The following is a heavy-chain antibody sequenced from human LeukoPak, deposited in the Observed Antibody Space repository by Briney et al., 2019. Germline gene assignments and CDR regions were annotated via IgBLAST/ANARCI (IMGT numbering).Heavy chain of an antibody. V-gene: IGHV3-72*01. CDR3: AREVGDTAMAFDY. D-gene: IGHD5-18*01. J-gene: IGHJ4*02. Sequence: GGSLRLSCAASGFTFSDHYMDWVRQAPGKGLGWVGRTRNKANSYTTEYAASVKGRFTISRDDSKNSLYLQMNSLKTEDTAVYYCAREVGDTAMAFDYWGQGTLVTVSS. CDR2: TRNKANSYTT. CDR1: GFTFSDHY.